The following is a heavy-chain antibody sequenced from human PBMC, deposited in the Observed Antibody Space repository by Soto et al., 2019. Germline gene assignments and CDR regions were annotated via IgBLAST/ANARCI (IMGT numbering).Heavy chain of an antibody. D-gene: IGHD4-17*01. CDR2: IKQDGSEK. CDR3: ARSGLRVTTYYYYYYYGMDV. J-gene: IGHJ6*02. V-gene: IGHV3-7*01. CDR1: GFTFSSYW. Sequence: LRLSCAASGFTFSSYWMSWVRQAPGKGLEWVANIKQDGSEKYYVDSVKGRFTISRDNAKNSLYLQMNSLRAEDTAVYYCARSGLRVTTYYYYYYYGMDVWGQGTTVTVSS.